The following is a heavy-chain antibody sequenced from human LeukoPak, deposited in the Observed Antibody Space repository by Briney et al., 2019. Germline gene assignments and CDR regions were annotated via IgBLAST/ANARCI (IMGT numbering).Heavy chain of an antibody. J-gene: IGHJ5*02. V-gene: IGHV4-39*01. D-gene: IGHD3/OR15-3a*01. CDR1: GGFVTSQEYY. CDR2: AFYGGST. CDR3: AAYDVSTGRPLDP. Sequence: SDTLSHTCSVSGGFVTSQEYYWAWIRQPPGRGLEWIGAAFYGGSTYYNPSLKSRATISVDTSQNQFSLKLTSVTAADTAAFYCAAYDVSTGRPLDPWGQGTLVTVSS.